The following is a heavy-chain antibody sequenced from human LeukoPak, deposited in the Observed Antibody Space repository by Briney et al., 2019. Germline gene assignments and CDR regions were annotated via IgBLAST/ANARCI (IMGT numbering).Heavy chain of an antibody. CDR3: ARHSRDIVVVPAAIDI. V-gene: IGHV4-39*01. CDR2: IYYSGST. CDR1: GGSISSSSYY. D-gene: IGHD2-2*01. J-gene: IGHJ3*02. Sequence: SETLSLTYTVAGGSISSSSYYWGWIRQPPGKGLEWIGSIYYSGSTYYNPSLKSRVTISVDTSKNQFSLKLSSVTAADTAVYYCARHSRDIVVVPAAIDIWGQGTMVTVSS.